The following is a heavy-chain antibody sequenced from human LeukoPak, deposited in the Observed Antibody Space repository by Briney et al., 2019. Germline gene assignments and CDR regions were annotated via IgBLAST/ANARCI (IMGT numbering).Heavy chain of an antibody. CDR3: ARDRAGYYYGSGSAYGMDV. D-gene: IGHD3-10*01. CDR2: ISSSSTAI. Sequence: GGSLRLSCAASGFTFSYYSMNWVRQAPGKGLEWVSYISSSSTAIYHADSVKGRFTISRDNAKNSLYLQMNSLRDEDTAVYYCARDRAGYYYGSGSAYGMDVWGQGTTVTVSS. CDR1: GFTFSYYS. J-gene: IGHJ6*02. V-gene: IGHV3-48*02.